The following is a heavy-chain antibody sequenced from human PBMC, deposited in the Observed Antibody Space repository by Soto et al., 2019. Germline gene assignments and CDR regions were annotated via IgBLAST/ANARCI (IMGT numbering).Heavy chain of an antibody. CDR1: GFTFSSYA. J-gene: IGHJ4*02. CDR3: ARVIFTGYYFFDY. Sequence: GGSLILSCAASGFTFSSYATSWVRQAPGKGLEWVSAIGGSGDDTYYADSVKGRFTISRDNSKNTLYLQMNSLRAEDTAIYYCARVIFTGYYFFDYWGQGTLVTVSS. D-gene: IGHD3-9*01. V-gene: IGHV3-23*01. CDR2: IGGSGDDT.